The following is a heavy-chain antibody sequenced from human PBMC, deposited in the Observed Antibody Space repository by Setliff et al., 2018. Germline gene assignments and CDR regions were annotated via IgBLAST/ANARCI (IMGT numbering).Heavy chain of an antibody. D-gene: IGHD3-22*01. V-gene: IGHV4-39*07. Sequence: PSETLSLTCTVSGGSISSMSYYWGWIRQPPGKGLEWIGSIYHSGSSYYNSSLRSRVTISVDTSRSQFSLNLTSVHAADTAIYFCASAVDSSGYFPFWYFDLWGRGTLVTVSS. CDR3: ASAVDSSGYFPFWYFDL. J-gene: IGHJ2*01. CDR2: IYHSGSS. CDR1: GGSISSMSYY.